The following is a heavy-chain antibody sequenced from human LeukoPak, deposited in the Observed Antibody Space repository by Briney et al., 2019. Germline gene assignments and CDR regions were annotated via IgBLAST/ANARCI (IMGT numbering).Heavy chain of an antibody. J-gene: IGHJ5*02. V-gene: IGHV1-69*05. CDR3: ARGDPAAAQNWFDP. CDR1: GGTFSSYA. CDR2: IIPIFGTA. Sequence: SVKVSCKASGGTFSSYAISWVRQAPGQGLEWMGGIIPIFGTANYAQKFQGRVTITTDESTSTAYMELSSLRSEDTAVYYCARGDPAAAQNWFDPWGQGTLVTVSS. D-gene: IGHD6-13*01.